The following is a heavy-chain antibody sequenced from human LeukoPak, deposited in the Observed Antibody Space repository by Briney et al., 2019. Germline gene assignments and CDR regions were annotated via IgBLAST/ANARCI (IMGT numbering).Heavy chain of an antibody. V-gene: IGHV3-7*01. CDR3: ARGGGAYSESNF. J-gene: IGHJ4*02. Sequence: GGSLRLSCVASGFTFSNYWMTWVRQAPGKGLEWVANMDEDGSDKYYVDSVKGRFTISRDNAKNSLYLQMNSLRAEDTAVYYCARGGGAYSESNFWGQGTLVIVSS. D-gene: IGHD2-21*01. CDR2: MDEDGSDK. CDR1: GFTFSNYW.